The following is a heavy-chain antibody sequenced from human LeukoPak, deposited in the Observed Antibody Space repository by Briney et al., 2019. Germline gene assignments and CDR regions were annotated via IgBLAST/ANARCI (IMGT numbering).Heavy chain of an antibody. CDR3: ARSARDYYDSSGLFDY. J-gene: IGHJ4*02. V-gene: IGHV3-11*06. CDR1: GFTFRDYY. CDR2: ISSSSSYT. D-gene: IGHD3-22*01. Sequence: GGSLRLSCAASGFTFRDYYMSSIRQAPGKGLEWVSYISSSSSYTNYADSVKGRFTISRDNAKNSLYLQMNSLRAEDTAVYYCARSARDYYDSSGLFDYWGQGTLVTVSS.